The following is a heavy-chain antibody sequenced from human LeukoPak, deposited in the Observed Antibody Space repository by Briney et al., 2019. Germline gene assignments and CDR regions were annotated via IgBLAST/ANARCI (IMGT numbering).Heavy chain of an antibody. CDR2: INPNSGGT. Sequence: ASVKVSCKASGYTFTGYYMHWVRQAPGQGLEWMGRINPNSGGTNYAQKFQGRVTMTRDTSISTAYMELSRLRSDDTAVYYCARGHSGYDFGGDYRGQGTLVTVSS. CDR1: GYTFTGYY. CDR3: ARGHSGYDFGGDY. V-gene: IGHV1-2*02. D-gene: IGHD5-12*01. J-gene: IGHJ4*02.